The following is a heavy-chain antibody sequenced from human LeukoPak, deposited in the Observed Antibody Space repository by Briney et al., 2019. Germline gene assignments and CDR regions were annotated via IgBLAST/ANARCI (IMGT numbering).Heavy chain of an antibody. CDR3: ARGNSGYDLSPLY. CDR1: GGSISSSSYY. D-gene: IGHD5-12*01. Sequence: KLSETLSLTCTVSGGSISSSSYYWGWIRQPPGKGLEWIGSIYYSGSTYYNPSLKSRVTISVDTSKNQFSLKLSSVTAADTAVYYCARGNSGYDLSPLYWGQGTLVTVSS. CDR2: IYYSGST. J-gene: IGHJ4*02. V-gene: IGHV4-39*01.